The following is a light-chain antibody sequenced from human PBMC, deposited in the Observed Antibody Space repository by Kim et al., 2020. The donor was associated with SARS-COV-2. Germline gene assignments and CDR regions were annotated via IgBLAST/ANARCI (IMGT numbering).Light chain of an antibody. J-gene: IGLJ3*02. Sequence: PVRPITLSCTGTISDVGGYNYVSWYQQHPGKAPKLMIYDVSNRPSGVSNRFSGSKSGNTASLTISGLQAEDEADYYCSSYTSSSRVFGGGTQLTVL. CDR3: SSYTSSSRV. V-gene: IGLV2-14*03. CDR2: DVS. CDR1: ISDVGGYNY.